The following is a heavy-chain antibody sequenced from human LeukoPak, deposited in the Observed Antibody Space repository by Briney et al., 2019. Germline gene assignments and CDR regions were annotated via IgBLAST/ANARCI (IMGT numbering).Heavy chain of an antibody. D-gene: IGHD2-2*01. Sequence: GGSLRLSCAASGLTVSSNYMSWVRQAPGKGLEWVSVIFSSGNTCYADSVKGRFTISRDNSKNTLYLQMNSLRPEDTAVYYCARNLPPAPWNGMDVWGQGTTVTVSS. CDR3: ARNLPPAPWNGMDV. V-gene: IGHV3-53*01. CDR2: IFSSGNT. CDR1: GLTVSSNY. J-gene: IGHJ6*02.